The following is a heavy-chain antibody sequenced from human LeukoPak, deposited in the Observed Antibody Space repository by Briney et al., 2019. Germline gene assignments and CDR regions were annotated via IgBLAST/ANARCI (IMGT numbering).Heavy chain of an antibody. V-gene: IGHV3-48*04. Sequence: GGSLRLSCAASGFTFSSDSMNWVRQAPGKGLEWVSYISGSSSSIYYADSVKGRFTISRDNAKNSLYLQMSSLRAEDTAVYYGARDRGWNTFDFWGQGTLVTVSS. CDR1: GFTFSSDS. J-gene: IGHJ4*02. D-gene: IGHD1/OR15-1a*01. CDR2: ISGSSSSI. CDR3: ARDRGWNTFDF.